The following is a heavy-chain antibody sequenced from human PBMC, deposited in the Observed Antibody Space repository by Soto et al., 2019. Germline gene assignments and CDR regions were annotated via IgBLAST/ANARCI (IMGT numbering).Heavy chain of an antibody. CDR3: SRGILG. J-gene: IGHJ1*01. Sequence: PSETLSLTCTVSGGSINSGGYCWSWIRQHPGKGLDWIGCISYGGSTSYNPSLKSRVTISVDTSKNQFSLKLTSVTAADTAVYYRSRGILGWGQRALVTVSS. CDR1: GGSINSGGYC. CDR2: ISYGGST. D-gene: IGHD5-18*01. V-gene: IGHV4-31*03.